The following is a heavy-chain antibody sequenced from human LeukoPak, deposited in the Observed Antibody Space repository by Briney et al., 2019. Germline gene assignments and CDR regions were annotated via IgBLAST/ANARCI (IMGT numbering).Heavy chain of an antibody. V-gene: IGHV1-2*02. J-gene: IGHJ6*03. D-gene: IGHD6-13*01. Sequence: GASVKVSCKASGYTFTGYYMHWVRQAPGQGLEWMGWINPNSGGTNYAQKFQGRVTMTRDTSISTAYMELSRLRSDDTAVYYCARTAPYSSSSDMDVWGKGTTVTVSS. CDR3: ARTAPYSSSSDMDV. CDR2: INPNSGGT. CDR1: GYTFTGYY.